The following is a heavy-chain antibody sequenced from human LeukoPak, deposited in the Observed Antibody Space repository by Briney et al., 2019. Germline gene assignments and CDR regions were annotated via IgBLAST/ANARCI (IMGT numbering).Heavy chain of an antibody. D-gene: IGHD6-13*01. CDR2: IIPIFGIA. CDR1: GGNFSSYA. J-gene: IGHJ6*02. V-gene: IGHV1-69*04. Sequence: GGSVKVSCKASGGNFSSYAISWMRQAPGQGLEWMGRIIPIFGIANYAQKFQGRVTITADKSTSTAYMELSSLRSEDTAVYYCARDTQAAARAYYYYYGMDVWGQGTTVTVSS. CDR3: ARDTQAAARAYYYYYGMDV.